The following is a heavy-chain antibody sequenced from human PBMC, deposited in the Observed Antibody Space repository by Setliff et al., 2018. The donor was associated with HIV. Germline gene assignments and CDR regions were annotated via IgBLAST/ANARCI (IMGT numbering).Heavy chain of an antibody. D-gene: IGHD5-12*01. V-gene: IGHV4-31*03. CDR3: ASGRGAKGGYDYFGS. J-gene: IGHJ4*02. CDR2: IYYSGAT. Sequence: PSETLSLTCTVSGDSISSGGYYWSWIRQLPGKGLEWIGYIYYSGATYYNPSLKNRVTISLDTSKSQFSPKLTSVTAADTALYYCASGRGAKGGYDYFGSWGQGTLVTVSS. CDR1: GDSISSGGYY.